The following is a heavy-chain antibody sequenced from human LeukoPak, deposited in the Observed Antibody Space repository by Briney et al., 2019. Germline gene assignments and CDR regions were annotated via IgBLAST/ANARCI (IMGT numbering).Heavy chain of an antibody. V-gene: IGHV3-64*01. Sequence: GGTLRLSCAASGFTFSTYGMHWVRQAPGKGLEYVSGIGPGGDNTYYAKSVKGRFTISRDDSKHMLYLQMYSLRSDDMAVYYCARGAQLTDYWGQGTLVTVSS. D-gene: IGHD6-13*01. CDR2: IGPGGDNT. CDR3: ARGAQLTDY. CDR1: GFTFSTYG. J-gene: IGHJ4*02.